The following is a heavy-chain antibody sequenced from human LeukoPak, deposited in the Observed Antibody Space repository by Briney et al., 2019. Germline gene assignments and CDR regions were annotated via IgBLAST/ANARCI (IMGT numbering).Heavy chain of an antibody. D-gene: IGHD2-15*01. J-gene: IGHJ5*02. V-gene: IGHV3-30*02. CDR3: AKDRPIYCSGGSCYQGSWFDP. CDR2: IRYDGGSK. CDR1: GFTFSSYG. Sequence: GGSLRLSCAASGFTFSSYGMHWVRQAPGKGLEWVAFIRYDGGSKYYADSVKGRFTISRANSKNTLYLQMNSLRAEDTAVYYCAKDRPIYCSGGSCYQGSWFDPWGQGTLVTVSS.